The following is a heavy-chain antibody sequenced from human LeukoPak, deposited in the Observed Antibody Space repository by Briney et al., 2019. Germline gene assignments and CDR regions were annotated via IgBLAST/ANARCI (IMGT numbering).Heavy chain of an antibody. J-gene: IGHJ4*02. V-gene: IGHV3-48*03. CDR3: AKHNTTGVGRWQLFDY. CDR1: GFTFSSYE. D-gene: IGHD5-24*01. CDR2: ISSGGSTK. Sequence: PGGSLRLSCAISGFTFSSYEMNWVRQAPGKGLEWVSYISSGGSTKNYADSVKGRFTISRDNAKNSLYLQMKSLRAEDTGVYYCAKHNTTGVGRWQLFDYWGQGTQVTVSS.